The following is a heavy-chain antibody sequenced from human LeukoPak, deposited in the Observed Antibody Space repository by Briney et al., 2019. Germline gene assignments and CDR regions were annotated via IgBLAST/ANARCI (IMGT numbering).Heavy chain of an antibody. D-gene: IGHD2-15*01. CDR1: GYTFTGYY. V-gene: IGHV1-46*01. CDR3: ARVGYCSGGSCYYLLY. Sequence: EASVKVSCKASGYTFTGYYMHWVRQAPGQGLEWMGIINPSGGSTSYAQKFQGRVTMTSDTSTSTVYMELSSLRSEDTAVYYCARVGYCSGGSCYYLLYWGQGTLVTVSS. CDR2: INPSGGST. J-gene: IGHJ4*02.